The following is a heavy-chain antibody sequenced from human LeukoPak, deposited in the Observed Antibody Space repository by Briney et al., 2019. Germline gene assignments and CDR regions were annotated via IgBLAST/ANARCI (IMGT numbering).Heavy chain of an antibody. D-gene: IGHD6-13*01. Sequence: RGSLRLSCAASGFTFSSYSTNWVRQAPGKGLEWVSSISSSSSYIYYADSVKGRFTISRDNAKNSLYLQTNSLRAEDTAVYYCARDVSSSWADAFDIWGQGTMVTVSS. V-gene: IGHV3-21*01. CDR1: GFTFSSYS. CDR2: ISSSSSYI. J-gene: IGHJ3*02. CDR3: ARDVSSSWADAFDI.